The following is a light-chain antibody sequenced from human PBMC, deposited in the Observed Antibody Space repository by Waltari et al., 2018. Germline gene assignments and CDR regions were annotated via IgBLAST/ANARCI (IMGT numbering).Light chain of an antibody. V-gene: IGKV1-12*01. CDR1: QGISSC. J-gene: IGKJ3*01. CDR3: QQSNSAPFT. CDR2: KAS. Sequence: DIQMTQSPSSLSASVGDRVTLTCRASQGISSCLAWYQQKPGKAPNLLIYKASSLQSGVPSRFSGSGSGTDFTLTISSLQPEDFATYYCQQSNSAPFTFGPGTKLDIK.